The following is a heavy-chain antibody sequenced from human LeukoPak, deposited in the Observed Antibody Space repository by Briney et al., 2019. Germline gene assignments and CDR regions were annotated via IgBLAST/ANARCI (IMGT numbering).Heavy chain of an antibody. CDR2: INPNSGGR. Sequence: ASVKDSCKASGYTFTGYYMHWVRQAPGQGLEWMGRINPNSGGRNYAQKFQGRVTMTRDTSVSTAYMELSRLRSDDTAVYYCASTSGWDTSGYYYYYYVDVWGKGTTVTVSS. V-gene: IGHV1-2*06. CDR3: ASTSGWDTSGYYYYYYVDV. CDR1: GYTFTGYY. J-gene: IGHJ6*03. D-gene: IGHD6-19*01.